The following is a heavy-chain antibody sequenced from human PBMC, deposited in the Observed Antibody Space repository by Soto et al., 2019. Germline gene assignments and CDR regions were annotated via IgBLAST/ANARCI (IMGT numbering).Heavy chain of an antibody. V-gene: IGHV3-23*01. CDR2: IGGSGGST. D-gene: IGHD6-25*01. CDR1: GFTFISYA. CDR3: AKKLVGQRVPQGPLDY. J-gene: IGHJ4*02. Sequence: GGSLRLSCAASGFTFISYALSWVRQAPGKGLEWVSAIGGSGGSTYYADSVKGRFTISRDNSKSTLYLQMNSLRGEDTAVYYCAKKLVGQRVPQGPLDYRGQGTLVTVSS.